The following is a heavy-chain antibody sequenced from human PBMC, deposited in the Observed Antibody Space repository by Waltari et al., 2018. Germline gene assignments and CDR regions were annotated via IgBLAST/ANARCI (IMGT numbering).Heavy chain of an antibody. CDR1: GYSISSGYY. CDR3: ARHRSYRYSDAFDI. D-gene: IGHD3-16*02. V-gene: IGHV4-38-2*01. CDR2: IYHSGST. J-gene: IGHJ3*02. Sequence: QVQLQESGPGLVKPSETLSLTCAVSGYSISSGYYWGWIRQPPGKGLEWIGSIYHSGSTYSNPSLKSRVTISVDTSKNQFSLKLSSVTAADTAVYYCARHRSYRYSDAFDIWGQGTMVTVSS.